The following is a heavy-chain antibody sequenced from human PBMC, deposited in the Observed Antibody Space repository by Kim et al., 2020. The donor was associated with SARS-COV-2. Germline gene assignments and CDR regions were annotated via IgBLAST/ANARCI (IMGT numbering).Heavy chain of an antibody. CDR3: ARVGGGFGENPNGYYYGMDV. CDR1: GGTFSSYA. Sequence: SVKVSCKASGGTFSSYAISWVRQAPGQGLEWMGGIIPIFGTANYAQKFQGRVTITADESTSTAYMELSSLRSEDTAVYYCARVGGGFGENPNGYYYGMDVWGQGTTVTVSS. J-gene: IGHJ6*02. D-gene: IGHD3-10*01. CDR2: IIPIFGTA. V-gene: IGHV1-69*13.